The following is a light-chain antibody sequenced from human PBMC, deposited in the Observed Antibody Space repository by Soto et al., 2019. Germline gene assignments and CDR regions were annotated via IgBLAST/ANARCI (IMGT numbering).Light chain of an antibody. CDR1: QSVSSF. Sequence: EIVLTQSPATLSLSPGERATLSCRASQSVSSFLAWYQQKPGQAPRLLIYDASNRATGIPARFSGSGSGTDFTLTITRLEPEDFAVYYCQHRSNWPPTFGQGTKLEI. J-gene: IGKJ2*01. V-gene: IGKV3-11*01. CDR2: DAS. CDR3: QHRSNWPPT.